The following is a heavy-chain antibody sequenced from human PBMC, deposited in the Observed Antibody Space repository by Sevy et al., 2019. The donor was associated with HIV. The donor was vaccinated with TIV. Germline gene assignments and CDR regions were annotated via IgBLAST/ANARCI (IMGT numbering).Heavy chain of an antibody. CDR3: ARAFLKGDSSSY. J-gene: IGHJ4*02. Sequence: GGSLRLSCAASGFTFSSYAMSWVRQAPGKGLEWVSAISGSGGSTYYADSVKGRFTISRDNSKNTLYLQINSLRAEDTAVYYCARAFLKGDSSSYWGQGTLVTVSS. CDR2: ISGSGGST. D-gene: IGHD2-15*01. V-gene: IGHV3-23*01. CDR1: GFTFSSYA.